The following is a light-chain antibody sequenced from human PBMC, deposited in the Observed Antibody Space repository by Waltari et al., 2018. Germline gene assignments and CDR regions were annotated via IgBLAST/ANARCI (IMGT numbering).Light chain of an antibody. V-gene: IGLV1-47*01. CDR2: GNN. Sequence: QSLLTQPPSASGTPGQRVTMSCSGSSSNLGRYYGYWYQQLPGTAPKLLIDGNNQRPSGVPDRFSGSKSGTSGSLAISGLRSEDEADYYCAAWDDRLRGVVFGGGTKLTV. J-gene: IGLJ2*01. CDR3: AAWDDRLRGVV. CDR1: SSNLGRYY.